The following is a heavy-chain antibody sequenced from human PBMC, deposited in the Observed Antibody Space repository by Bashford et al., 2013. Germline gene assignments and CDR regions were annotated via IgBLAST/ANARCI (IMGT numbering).Heavy chain of an antibody. CDR3: AANNFVSED. D-gene: IGHD1-20*01. CDR2: IDHTGSP. Sequence: SETLSLTCSLYGGSFSSYYWTWIRQPPGKGLEWIGHIDHTGSPNYNPSLASRVSMSIDASTRQFSLTLTSVTAADAATYYCAANNFVSEDWGPGTLVTVSS. V-gene: IGHV4-34*01. CDR1: GGSFSSYY. J-gene: IGHJ4*02.